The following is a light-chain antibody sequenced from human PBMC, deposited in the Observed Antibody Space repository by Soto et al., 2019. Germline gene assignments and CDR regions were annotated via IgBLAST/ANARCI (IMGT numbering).Light chain of an antibody. V-gene: IGKV3-15*01. CDR1: QSVSSSY. CDR3: QQYNHWPWT. Sequence: EIVFTPSPSIKYFSPGERATLSFRVSQSVSSSYLAWYQQKPGQAPRLLIYGTSTRVTGIPARFSGSGSGTEFTLTISSLQSEDFAVYYCQQYNHWPWTFGQGTKVDIK. J-gene: IGKJ1*01. CDR2: GTS.